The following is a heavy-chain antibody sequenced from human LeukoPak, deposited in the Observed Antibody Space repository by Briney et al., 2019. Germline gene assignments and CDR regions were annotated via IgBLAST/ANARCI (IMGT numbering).Heavy chain of an antibody. CDR1: GYTFTGYY. D-gene: IGHD2-2*02. V-gene: IGHV1-2*04. CDR2: INPNSGGT. J-gene: IGHJ4*02. Sequence: GASVKVSCKASGYTFTGYYMHWVRQAPGQGLEWMGWINPNSGGTNYAQKFQGWVTMTRDTSISTAYMELSSLRSEDTAVYYCARGRAGCSSTSCYRSWGFQNDYWGQGTLVTVSS. CDR3: ARGRAGCSSTSCYRSWGFQNDY.